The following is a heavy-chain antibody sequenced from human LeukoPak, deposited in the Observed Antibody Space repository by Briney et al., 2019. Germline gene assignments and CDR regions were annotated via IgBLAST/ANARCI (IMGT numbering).Heavy chain of an antibody. CDR2: SIGNGGST. Sequence: WGSLTLSCAASGFTFSSYSMSWFRQAPRKGLEWVSASIGNGGSTYYAVSVKGRFTISIDNSKNTLYLQMNSLRAEDTAVYYCAKLSPRGSEVVVITSFDYWGQGTLVTVSS. CDR1: GFTFSSYS. J-gene: IGHJ4*02. V-gene: IGHV3-23*01. CDR3: AKLSPRGSEVVVITSFDY. D-gene: IGHD3-22*01.